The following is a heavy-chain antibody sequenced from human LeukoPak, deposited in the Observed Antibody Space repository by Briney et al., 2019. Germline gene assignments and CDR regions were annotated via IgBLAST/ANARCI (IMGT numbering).Heavy chain of an antibody. CDR1: GGFLSNY. CDR2: IHTSGNT. Sequence: SETLSLTCTVSGGFLSNYWSWIGQPAGKGLEWIGRIHTSGNTLYNPSLRSRVTMSVDTSQNRFSLMLTSATAADTAVYYCARGPPHGGTYFDSWGQGTLVTVSS. J-gene: IGHJ4*02. D-gene: IGHD4-23*01. V-gene: IGHV4-4*07. CDR3: ARGPPHGGTYFDS.